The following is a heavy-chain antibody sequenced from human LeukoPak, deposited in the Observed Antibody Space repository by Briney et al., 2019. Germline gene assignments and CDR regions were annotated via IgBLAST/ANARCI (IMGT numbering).Heavy chain of an antibody. CDR3: ARGAGGATIDY. V-gene: IGHV3-74*01. D-gene: IGHD3-16*01. J-gene: IGHJ4*02. Sequence: GGSLRLSCEASGFXFSSYWMHWVRQAPGKGLVWVSRINSDGSSTSYADSVKGRFTISRDNAKNTLYVQMNSLRAEDTAVYYCARGAGGATIDYWGQGTLVTVSS. CDR2: INSDGSST. CDR1: GFXFSSYW.